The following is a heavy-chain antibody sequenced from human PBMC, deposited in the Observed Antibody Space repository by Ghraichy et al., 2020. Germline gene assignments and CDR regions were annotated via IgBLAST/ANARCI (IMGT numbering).Heavy chain of an antibody. CDR3: AKEVRGASYFEY. V-gene: IGHV3-30*02. CDR1: GFTFRSYG. Sequence: GGSLRLSCAASGFTFRSYGMHWVRQDPGKGLEWVAFIRYDGSNKYYADSVKGRFTISRDNSKNTLYLQMNSLRVEDTAVYYCAKEVRGASYFEYWGQGTLVTVSS. J-gene: IGHJ4*02. D-gene: IGHD1-26*01. CDR2: IRYDGSNK.